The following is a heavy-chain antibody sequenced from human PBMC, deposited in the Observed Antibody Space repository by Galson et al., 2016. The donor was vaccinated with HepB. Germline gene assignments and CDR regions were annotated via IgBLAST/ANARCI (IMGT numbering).Heavy chain of an antibody. V-gene: IGHV3-23*01. J-gene: IGHJ6*02. CDR3: AKEVSIFGVSPYGVGG. Sequence: SLRLSCAASGFRFSSYVMSWVRQAPGKGLDWVSSINGGGGITYYADSVKGRFTISRDNSKNTVYLQMYSLRAEDTAVYYCAKEVSIFGVSPYGVGGWGQGTTVTVAS. CDR2: INGGGGIT. CDR1: GFRFSSYV. D-gene: IGHD3-3*02.